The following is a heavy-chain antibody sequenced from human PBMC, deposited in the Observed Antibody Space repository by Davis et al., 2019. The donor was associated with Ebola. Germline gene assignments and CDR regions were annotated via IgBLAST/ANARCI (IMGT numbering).Heavy chain of an antibody. CDR1: GFSLDSYW. Sequence: GGSLRLSCVGSGFSLDSYWMAWVRQAPGRGLEWVAFIRSEATSQDYGKSVQGRFFISRDDSKKTLYLQMNSLRVDDTAVYFCARDGPNYDVDYWGQGTLVTVSA. J-gene: IGHJ4*02. D-gene: IGHD3-22*01. CDR3: ARDGPNYDVDY. CDR2: IRSEATSQ. V-gene: IGHV3-30*02.